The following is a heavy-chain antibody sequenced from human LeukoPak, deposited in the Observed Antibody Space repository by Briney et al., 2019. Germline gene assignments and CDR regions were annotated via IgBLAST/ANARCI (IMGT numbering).Heavy chain of an antibody. CDR3: AKALTEPDIVVVPAAASA. V-gene: IGHV3-23*01. Sequence: GGSLRLSCAASGFTFSSYAMSWVRQAPGKGLEWVSAISGSGGSTYYADSVKGRFTISRDNSKNTLYLQMNSLRAEDTAVYYCAKALTEPDIVVVPAAASAWGQGTLVTVSS. CDR2: ISGSGGST. CDR1: GFTFSSYA. D-gene: IGHD2-2*01. J-gene: IGHJ5*02.